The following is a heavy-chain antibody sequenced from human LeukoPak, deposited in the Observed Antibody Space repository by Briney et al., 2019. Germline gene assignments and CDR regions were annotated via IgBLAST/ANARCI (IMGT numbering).Heavy chain of an antibody. Sequence: GASVKVSCKASGGTFSSYAISWVRQAPGQGLEWMGGIIPIFGTANYAQKFQGRVTITADESTSTAYMELSSLRSEDTAVYYCARGLWFGEPYYYYYGMDVWGQGTTVTVS. D-gene: IGHD3-10*01. J-gene: IGHJ6*02. CDR2: IIPIFGTA. V-gene: IGHV1-69*13. CDR3: ARGLWFGEPYYYYYGMDV. CDR1: GGTFSSYA.